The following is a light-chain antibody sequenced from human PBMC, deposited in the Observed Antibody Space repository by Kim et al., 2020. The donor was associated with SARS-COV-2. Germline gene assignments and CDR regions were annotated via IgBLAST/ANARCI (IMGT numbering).Light chain of an antibody. J-gene: IGLJ2*01. CDR2: DNN. Sequence: QSVLTQPSSVSAAPGQKVTISCSGSSSNIGNNYVSWYQQLPGTAPKLLIYDNNNRLSGIPDRFSGSKSGTSATLGITGLQTGDEADYYCGTWDSSLSAVVFGGGTKLTVL. V-gene: IGLV1-51*01. CDR3: GTWDSSLSAVV. CDR1: SSNIGNNY.